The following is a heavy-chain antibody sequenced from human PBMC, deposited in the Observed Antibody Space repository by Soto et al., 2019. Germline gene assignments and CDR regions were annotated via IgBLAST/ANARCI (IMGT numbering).Heavy chain of an antibody. CDR1: GFTFSSYA. V-gene: IGHV3-23*01. D-gene: IGHD2-2*01. J-gene: IGHJ4*02. CDR2: ISGSGGST. CDR3: AKARGYCSSTSCFGDFDWLLSVYYFDY. Sequence: GGSLRLSCAASGFTFSSYAMSWVRQAPGKGLEWVSAISGSGGSTYYADSVKGRFTISRDNSKNTLYLQMNSLRAEDTAVYYCAKARGYCSSTSCFGDFDWLLSVYYFDYWGQGTLVTVSS.